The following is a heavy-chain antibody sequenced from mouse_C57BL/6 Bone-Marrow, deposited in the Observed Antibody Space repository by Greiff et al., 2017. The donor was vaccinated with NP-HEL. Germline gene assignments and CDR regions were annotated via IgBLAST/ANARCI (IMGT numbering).Heavy chain of an antibody. V-gene: IGHV1-7*01. J-gene: IGHJ4*01. Sequence: QVQLQQSGADLATPWASVSLSCTASGYSFTSYCMHWVRQRPGQGLEWLGYIYPGSGYTKYTQKFKDKATLTADKSSSTADMQLISRTYEDAAVYYCARLLPAMDYWGQGTSVTVSS. CDR3: ARLLPAMDY. D-gene: IGHD1-1*01. CDR2: IYPGSGYT. CDR1: GYSFTSYC.